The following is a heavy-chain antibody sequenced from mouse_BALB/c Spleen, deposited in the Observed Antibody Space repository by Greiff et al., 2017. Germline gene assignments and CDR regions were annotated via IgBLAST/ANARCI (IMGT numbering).Heavy chain of an antibody. CDR3: ARCTVVAYYYAMDY. D-gene: IGHD1-1*01. CDR1: GDSITSGY. V-gene: IGHV3-8*02. Sequence: EVKLQESVPSLVKPSQTLSLTCSVTGDSITSGYWNWIRKFPGNKLEYMGYISYSGSTYYNPSLKSRISITRDTSKNQYYLQLNSVTTEDTATYYCARCTVVAYYYAMDYWGQGTSVTVSS. CDR2: ISYSGST. J-gene: IGHJ4*01.